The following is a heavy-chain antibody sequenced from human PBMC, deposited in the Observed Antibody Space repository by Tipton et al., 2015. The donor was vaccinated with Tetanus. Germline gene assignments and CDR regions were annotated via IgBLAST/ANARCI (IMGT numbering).Heavy chain of an antibody. Sequence: LRLSCTVSGGSVRSGDYQWNWIRQPPGKGLEWLAYISYSGSTNSNYSLKGRITISRGPSKNQISLKLTSVTAADTAVYYCARANSNFPKKGPFDSWGQGTLVIVSS. D-gene: IGHD2-21*01. CDR1: GGSVRSGDYQ. J-gene: IGHJ4*02. CDR2: ISYSGST. V-gene: IGHV4-61*08. CDR3: ARANSNFPKKGPFDS.